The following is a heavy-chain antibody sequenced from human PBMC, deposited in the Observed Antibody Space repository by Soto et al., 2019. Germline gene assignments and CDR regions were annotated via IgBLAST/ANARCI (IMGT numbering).Heavy chain of an antibody. J-gene: IGHJ6*02. D-gene: IGHD3-3*01. CDR2: IVVGSGNT. CDR1: GFTFTSSA. Sequence: ASVKVSCKASGFTFTSSAVQWVRQARGQRLEWIGWIVVGSGNTNYAQKFQERVTITRDMSTSTAYMELSSLRSEDTAVYYCAAKYYDFWSGYYTRDIDYYYGMDVWGQGPTVTV. V-gene: IGHV1-58*01. CDR3: AAKYYDFWSGYYTRDIDYYYGMDV.